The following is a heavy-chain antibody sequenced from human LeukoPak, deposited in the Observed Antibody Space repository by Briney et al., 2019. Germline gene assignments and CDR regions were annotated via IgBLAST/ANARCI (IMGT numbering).Heavy chain of an antibody. CDR2: INHSGST. J-gene: IGHJ3*02. CDR3: ARGRVRYFDWAYDAFDI. Sequence: SETLSLTCAVYGGSFSGYYWGWIRQPPGKGLEWIGEINHSGSTNYNPSLKSRVTISVDTSKNQFSLKLSSVTAADTAVYYCARGRVRYFDWAYDAFDIWGQGTMVTVSS. CDR1: GGSFSGYY. V-gene: IGHV4-34*01. D-gene: IGHD3-9*01.